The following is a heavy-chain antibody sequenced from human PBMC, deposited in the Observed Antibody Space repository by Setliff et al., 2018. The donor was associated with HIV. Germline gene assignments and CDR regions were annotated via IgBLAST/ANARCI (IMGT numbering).Heavy chain of an antibody. J-gene: IGHJ3*02. CDR3: ARRGGYSYATDAFDI. CDR1: GYTFTSYY. CDR2: INPSGGSA. D-gene: IGHD5-18*01. V-gene: IGHV1-46*01. Sequence: ASVKVSCKSSGYTFTSYYMHWVRQAPGQGLEWMGIINPSGGSASYAQKFQGRVTMTRDTSTSTVYMELSSLRSEDTAVYYYARRGGYSYATDAFDIWGQGTMVTV.